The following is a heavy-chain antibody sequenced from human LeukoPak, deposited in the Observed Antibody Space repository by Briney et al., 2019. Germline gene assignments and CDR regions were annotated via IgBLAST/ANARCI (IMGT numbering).Heavy chain of an antibody. D-gene: IGHD2-15*01. J-gene: IGHJ3*02. V-gene: IGHV4-59*01. CDR3: ARVWCSGGSCYSLPPDAFDI. CDR2: IYYSGST. CDR1: GGSISSYY. Sequence: PSETLSLTCTVSGGSISSYYWSWIRQPPGKGLEWIGYIYYSGSTNYNPSLKSRVTILVDTSKNQFSLKLSSVTAADTAVYYCARVWCSGGSCYSLPPDAFDIWGQGTMVTVSS.